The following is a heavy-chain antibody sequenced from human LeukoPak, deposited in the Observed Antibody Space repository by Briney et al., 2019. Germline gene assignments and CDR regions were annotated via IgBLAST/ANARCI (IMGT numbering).Heavy chain of an antibody. D-gene: IGHD6-13*01. Sequence: PGRSLRLSCAVSGFTFRSYGMHWVRQAPGKGLEWVAVIWYDGSNKYYADSVKGRFTISRDNSKNTLYLQMNSLRAEDTAVYYCARDRGYSGSWNFGKDYCMDVWGKGTTVTVSS. CDR3: ARDRGYSGSWNFGKDYCMDV. V-gene: IGHV3-33*01. J-gene: IGHJ6*03. CDR1: GFTFRSYG. CDR2: IWYDGSNK.